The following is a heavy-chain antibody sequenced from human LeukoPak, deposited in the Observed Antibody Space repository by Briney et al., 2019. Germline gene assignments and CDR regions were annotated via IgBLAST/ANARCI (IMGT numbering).Heavy chain of an antibody. CDR1: EFTVSSKS. J-gene: IGHJ4*02. Sequence: GGSLRLSCAASEFTVSSKSMSWVRQAPEKGLEFVSGIYENGGTTYYADSVKGRFSISRDNSKNTLYLQMDSLRGEDTAVYYCAKDFRIGYSAHFDYWGQGALVTVSS. CDR3: AKDFRIGYSAHFDY. CDR2: IYENGGTT. D-gene: IGHD2-21*01. V-gene: IGHV3-23*01.